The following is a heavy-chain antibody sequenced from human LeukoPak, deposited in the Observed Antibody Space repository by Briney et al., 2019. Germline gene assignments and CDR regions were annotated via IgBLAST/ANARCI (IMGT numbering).Heavy chain of an antibody. CDR3: AAPREDGGSTYYYYYYMDV. CDR1: GFTVSSNY. J-gene: IGHJ6*03. Sequence: AGSLRLSYAASGFTVSSNYMSWVRQAPGKGLEWVSVIYSGGSTYYADSVKGRFTISRDNSKNTLYLQMNSLRAEDTAVYYCAAPREDGGSTYYYYYYMDVWGKGTTVTVSS. D-gene: IGHD4-23*01. CDR2: IYSGGST. V-gene: IGHV3-53*01.